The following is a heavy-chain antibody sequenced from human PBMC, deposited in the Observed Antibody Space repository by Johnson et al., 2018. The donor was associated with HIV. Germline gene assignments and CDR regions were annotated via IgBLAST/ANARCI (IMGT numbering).Heavy chain of an antibody. CDR1: GFTFSSYA. CDR3: ARVPNDAFDI. J-gene: IGHJ3*02. Sequence: QVQLVESGGGVVQPGRSLRLSCAASGFTFSSYAMHWVHQAPGKGLEWVAVISYDGSNKYYADSVKGRFTISRDNSKNTLYLQMNSLRAEDTAVYYCARVPNDAFDIWGQVTMVTVSS. V-gene: IGHV3-30-3*01. CDR2: ISYDGSNK.